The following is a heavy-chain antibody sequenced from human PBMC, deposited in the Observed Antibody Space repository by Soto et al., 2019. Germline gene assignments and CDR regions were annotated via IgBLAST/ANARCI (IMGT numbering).Heavy chain of an antibody. CDR3: ARGITMVRGVIHTPYFDY. J-gene: IGHJ4*02. V-gene: IGHV4-31*03. D-gene: IGHD3-10*01. Sequence: QVQLQESGPGLVKPSQTLSLTCTVSGGSINSGGYYWSWIRQHPGKGLEWIGYIYNSGSTYYNPSLKSRVTISVDTSKNQCSLKLSSGTAADTAVYCCARGITMVRGVIHTPYFDYWGQGTLVTVSS. CDR2: IYNSGST. CDR1: GGSINSGGYY.